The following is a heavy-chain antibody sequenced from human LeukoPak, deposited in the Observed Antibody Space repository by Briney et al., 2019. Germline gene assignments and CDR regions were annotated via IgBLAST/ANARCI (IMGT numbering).Heavy chain of an antibody. CDR3: AKGDSSSWYWYFDL. J-gene: IGHJ2*01. D-gene: IGHD6-13*01. Sequence: GGSLRLSCAASGFTSDDYAMHWVRQAPGKGLEWVSGISWNSGSIGYADSVKGRFTISRDNAKNSLYLQMNSLRAEDMALYYCAKGDSSSWYWYFDLWGRGTLVTVSS. CDR2: ISWNSGSI. CDR1: GFTSDDYA. V-gene: IGHV3-9*02.